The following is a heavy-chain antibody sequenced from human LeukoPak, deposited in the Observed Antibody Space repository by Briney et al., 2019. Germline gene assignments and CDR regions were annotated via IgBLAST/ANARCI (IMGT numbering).Heavy chain of an antibody. CDR1: GFTFSSYG. D-gene: IGHD5-12*01. J-gene: IGHJ4*02. CDR3: ARDTRYSGYFGPYY. CDR2: IWYDGSNK. V-gene: IGHV3-33*01. Sequence: GGSLRLSCAAPGFTFSSYGMHWVRQAPGKGLEWVAVIWYDGSNKYYADSVKGRFTISRDNSKNTLYLQMNSLRAEDTAVYYCARDTRYSGYFGPYYWGQGTLVTVSS.